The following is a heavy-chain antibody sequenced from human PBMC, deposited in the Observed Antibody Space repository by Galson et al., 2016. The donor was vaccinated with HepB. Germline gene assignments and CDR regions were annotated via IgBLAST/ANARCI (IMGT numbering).Heavy chain of an antibody. Sequence: SPRLSCAASGFTFTIYPMHWVRQAPGKGLEWVAVISYDGNNINYADSAKGRFTISRDNSKNTLCLQMNSLRAEDTAGYYGAREMAITAAATFDYWGQGTLVTVSS. CDR2: ISYDGNNI. CDR1: GFTFTIYP. J-gene: IGHJ4*02. CDR3: AREMAITAAATFDY. D-gene: IGHD6-13*01. V-gene: IGHV3-30-3*01.